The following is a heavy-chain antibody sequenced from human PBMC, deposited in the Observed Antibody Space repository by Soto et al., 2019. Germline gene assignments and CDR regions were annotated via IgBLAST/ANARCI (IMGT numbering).Heavy chain of an antibody. J-gene: IGHJ4*02. CDR2: ISGSGGRT. CDR3: AKGSQPIVY. Sequence: PGGSLRLSCAASGFTFSSYAMSWVRQAPGKGLEWVSAISGSGGRTYYADSVKGRFTISRDNTKTTLYLQMNSLRAEDTAVYDCAKGSQPIVYWGQGTLVTVSS. CDR1: GFTFSSYA. D-gene: IGHD2-21*01. V-gene: IGHV3-23*01.